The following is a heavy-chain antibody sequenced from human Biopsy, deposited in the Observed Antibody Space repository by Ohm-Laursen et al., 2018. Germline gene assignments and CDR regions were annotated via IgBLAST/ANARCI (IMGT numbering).Heavy chain of an antibody. CDR2: ISHSGST. V-gene: IGHV4-31*01. Sequence: TLSLTCTVSGASISSAAYHWSWIRQLPGKGPEWIGYISHSGSTSYNPSLRSLVTISTDTSTNQLSLKVRSVTAADTAMYYCAGATSGTSLYDPWGQGILVTVSS. CDR1: GASISSAAYH. CDR3: AGATSGTSLYDP. D-gene: IGHD6-13*01. J-gene: IGHJ5*02.